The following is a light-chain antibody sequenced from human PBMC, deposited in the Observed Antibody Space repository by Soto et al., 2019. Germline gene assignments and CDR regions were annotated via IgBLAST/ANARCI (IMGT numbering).Light chain of an antibody. CDR1: SSKIENNY. CDR2: EDT. Sequence: QSVLTQPPSVSAAPGQKVTISCSGSSSKIENNYVSWYQQLPGTAPKLLIYEDTTRPSGIPDRFSGSKSGTSATLGITGLQTGDEADYYCATWDSSLSAGVFGTGTKVTVL. J-gene: IGLJ1*01. V-gene: IGLV1-51*02. CDR3: ATWDSSLSAGV.